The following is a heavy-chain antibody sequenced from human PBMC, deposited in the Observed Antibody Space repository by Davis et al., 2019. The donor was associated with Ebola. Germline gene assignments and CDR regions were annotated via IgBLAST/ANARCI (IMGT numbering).Heavy chain of an antibody. D-gene: IGHD3-9*01. Sequence: GESLKISCAASRFTFNSYAMNWVRQAPGKGLEWVLGISGSGSNTYYADSVKGRFTISRDNSKNTLYLQMNSLRVEDTAVYYCAKGFGSNDWYYFDYWGQGTLVTVSP. CDR1: RFTFNSYA. CDR2: ISGSGSNT. J-gene: IGHJ4*02. V-gene: IGHV3-23*01. CDR3: AKGFGSNDWYYFDY.